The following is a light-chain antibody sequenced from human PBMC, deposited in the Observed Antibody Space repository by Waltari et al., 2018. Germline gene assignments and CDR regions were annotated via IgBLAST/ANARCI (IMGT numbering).Light chain of an antibody. J-gene: IGKJ4*01. CDR1: HDLSIG. Sequence: DIQMTQSPTSVSASVGDRVTITCRASHDLSIGVAWYQQQPGKAPNLLIYDASTLQPGVPSRFSGRGSGTDFTLTISSLQPDDFATYYCQQANTFPLTFGGGSKVEMK. V-gene: IGKV1-12*01. CDR2: DAS. CDR3: QQANTFPLT.